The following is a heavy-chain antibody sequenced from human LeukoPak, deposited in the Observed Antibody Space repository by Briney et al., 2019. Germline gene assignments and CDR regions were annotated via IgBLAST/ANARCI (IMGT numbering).Heavy chain of an antibody. D-gene: IGHD5-12*01. CDR3: ARGWVYSGYLFDY. V-gene: IGHV4-34*01. CDR2: INHSGST. Sequence: SETLSLTCAVYGGSFSGYYWSWIRQPPGKGLEWIGEINHSGSTNYNPSLKSRVTISGDTSKNQFSLKLSSVTAADTAVYYCARGWVYSGYLFDYWGQGTLVTVSS. CDR1: GGSFSGYY. J-gene: IGHJ4*02.